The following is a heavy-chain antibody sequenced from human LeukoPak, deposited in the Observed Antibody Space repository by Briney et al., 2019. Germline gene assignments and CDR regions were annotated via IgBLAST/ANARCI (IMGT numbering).Heavy chain of an antibody. J-gene: IGHJ3*02. CDR2: ITSKANGGTT. V-gene: IGHV3-15*01. CDR1: GFTFSKAW. CDR3: TTDIVGEVSGSAIDI. Sequence: GGSLRLSCAASGFTFSKAWMSWVRQAPGKGLEWVGRITSKANGGTTDYAAPVKGRFTISRDDSKNTLYLQMNSLKTEDTAIYYCTTDIVGEVSGSAIDIWGQGTMVTVSS. D-gene: IGHD1-26*01.